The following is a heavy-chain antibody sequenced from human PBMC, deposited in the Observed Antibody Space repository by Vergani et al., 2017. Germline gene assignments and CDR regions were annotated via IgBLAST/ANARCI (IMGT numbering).Heavy chain of an antibody. V-gene: IGHV4-59*02. CDR1: GASVNAYY. D-gene: IGHD1/OR15-1a*01. CDR3: GRKQSPASLMDKTIDI. CDR2: VSFRGDT. J-gene: IGHJ5*02. Sequence: QVQLQESGPGLVKPSETLSLTCTVSGASVNAYYWSWFRQPPGRGLDWMGYVSFRGDTLYDPPVKGRMTISLNTSSNQFSLYLTSVTAADTSVYYCGRKQSPASLMDKTIDIWGQGTLVTVSS.